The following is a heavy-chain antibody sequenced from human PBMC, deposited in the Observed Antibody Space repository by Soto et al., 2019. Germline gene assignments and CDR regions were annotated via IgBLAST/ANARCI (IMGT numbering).Heavy chain of an antibody. CDR2: VSGSGTTT. V-gene: IGHV3-23*01. CDR1: GFTFSTYA. J-gene: IGHJ4*02. D-gene: IGHD6-19*01. CDR3: ARAPPLEYSIGLYYFDY. Sequence: PGGSLRLSCAASGFTFSTYAMSWFRQAPGNGLEWVSTVSGSGTTTYYADSVKGRFTISRDNSKNTLSLQMNSLRAEDTAVYYCARAPPLEYSIGLYYFDYWGQGTLVTVSS.